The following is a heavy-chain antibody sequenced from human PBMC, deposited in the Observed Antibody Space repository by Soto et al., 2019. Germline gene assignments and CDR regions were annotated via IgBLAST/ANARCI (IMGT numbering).Heavy chain of an antibody. D-gene: IGHD6-13*01. CDR2: ISESGGST. V-gene: IGHV3-23*01. J-gene: IGHJ4*02. CDR1: GFSFSDYA. CDR3: AKRSPYSSGWYSPIFDY. Sequence: SLRLSCAASGFSFSDYAMSWVRQAPGKGLEWVSVISESGGSTHYADSVRGRFTVSRDNSKNSLSLRMNSLRDEDTAVYFCAKRSPYSSGWYSPIFDYWGQGALVTVYS.